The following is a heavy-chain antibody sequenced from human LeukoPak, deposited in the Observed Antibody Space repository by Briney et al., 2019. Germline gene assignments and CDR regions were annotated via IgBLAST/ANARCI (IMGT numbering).Heavy chain of an antibody. V-gene: IGHV3-30*18. Sequence: PGRSLRLSCAASGLTFSNYGMHWVRQAPGKWLERVAVISYDGSDKYYADSVKGRFTISRDNSKNTLSLQMNSLRAEDTAVYYCAKGSNGYGDYWGQGTLVTVSS. CDR2: ISYDGSDK. CDR1: GLTFSNYG. CDR3: AKGSNGYGDY. J-gene: IGHJ4*02. D-gene: IGHD5-18*01.